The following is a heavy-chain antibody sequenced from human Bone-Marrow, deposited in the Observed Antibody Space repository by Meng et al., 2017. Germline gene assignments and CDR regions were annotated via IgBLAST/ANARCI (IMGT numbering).Heavy chain of an antibody. J-gene: IGHJ5*02. V-gene: IGHV1-2*02. D-gene: IGHD3-10*01. Sequence: ASVKVSCKASGYTFTGYYMHWVRQAPGQGLEWMGWINPNSGGTNYAQKFQGRVTMTRDTSISTAYMELSRLRSDDTAVYYCARSGFFYYYGSGSYYPQSWFDPWGQGTLVTVSS. CDR3: ARSGFFYYYGSGSYYPQSWFDP. CDR1: GYTFTGYY. CDR2: INPNSGGT.